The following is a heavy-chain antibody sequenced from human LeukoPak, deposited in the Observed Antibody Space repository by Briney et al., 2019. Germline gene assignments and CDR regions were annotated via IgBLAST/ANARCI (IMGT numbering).Heavy chain of an antibody. D-gene: IGHD5-24*01. CDR2: ISYSGST. V-gene: IGHV4-59*01. CDR1: GGSIRSYY. J-gene: IGHJ4*02. CDR3: ARDFRDGYFDY. Sequence: SETLSLTCTVSGGSIRSYYWSWIRQPPGKTLEWIGYISYSGSTKYNTSLKSRVTVSVDMSKNLFSLNLNSVTAADTAVYYCARDFRDGYFDYWGQGTLVTVSS.